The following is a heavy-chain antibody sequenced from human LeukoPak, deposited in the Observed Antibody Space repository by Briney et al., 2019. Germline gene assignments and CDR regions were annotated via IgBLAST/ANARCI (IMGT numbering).Heavy chain of an antibody. V-gene: IGHV1-2*02. J-gene: IGHJ6*03. CDR1: GYTFSNYA. CDR3: ARGVGLRFLEWLLLDYYYYYMDV. CDR2: INPNSGGT. Sequence: ASVKVSCKASGYTFSNYAINWVRQAPGQGLEWMGWINPNSGGTNYAQKFQGRVTMTRDTSISTAYMELSRLRSDDTAVYYCARGVGLRFLEWLLLDYYYYYMDVWGKGATVTVSS. D-gene: IGHD3-3*01.